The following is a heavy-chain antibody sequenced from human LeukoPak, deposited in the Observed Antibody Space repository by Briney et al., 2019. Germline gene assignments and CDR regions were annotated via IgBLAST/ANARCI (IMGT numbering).Heavy chain of an antibody. CDR1: GGSFSGYY. V-gene: IGHV4-4*07. J-gene: IGHJ3*02. D-gene: IGHD3-10*01. CDR3: AKSNGYGLMDI. Sequence: WETLSLTCAVSGGSFSGYYWSWIRQAAGKGLEWVGRIYTSGSTNYNPPLKSRVTMSVDTSKNQFSLKLSSVTAADTAVYYCAKSNGYGLMDIWGQGTMVTVSS. CDR2: IYTSGST.